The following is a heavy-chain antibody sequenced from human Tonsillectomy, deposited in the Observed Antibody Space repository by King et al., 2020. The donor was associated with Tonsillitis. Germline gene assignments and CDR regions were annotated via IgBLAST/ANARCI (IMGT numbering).Heavy chain of an antibody. Sequence: QLVQSGRGVVQPGGSLRLSCAASGFTFSRFGMHWIRQAPGKGLEWVAFIRYDGSNKYYADSVKGRFTISRDNSKNTLYLQMNSLRAEDTAVYYCAKGDCSGGSCYFDYWGQGTLVTVSS. CDR2: IRYDGSNK. CDR1: GFTFSRFG. D-gene: IGHD2-15*01. J-gene: IGHJ4*02. V-gene: IGHV3-30*02. CDR3: AKGDCSGGSCYFDY.